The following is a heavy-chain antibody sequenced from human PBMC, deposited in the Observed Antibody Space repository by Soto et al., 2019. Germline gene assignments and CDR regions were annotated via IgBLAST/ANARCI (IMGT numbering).Heavy chain of an antibody. CDR2: INAGNGNT. V-gene: IGHV1-3*01. J-gene: IGHJ3*02. Sequence: ASVKVSCKASGYTFTSYAMHWVRQAPGQRLEWMGWINAGNGNTKYSQNFQGRVTITRDTSASTAYMELSSLRSEDTAVYYCARAPPYPLAFDIWGQGTMVTVS. CDR1: GYTFTSYA. CDR3: ARAPPYPLAFDI.